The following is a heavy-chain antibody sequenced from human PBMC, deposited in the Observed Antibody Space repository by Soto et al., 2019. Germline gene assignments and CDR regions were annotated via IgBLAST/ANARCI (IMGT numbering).Heavy chain of an antibody. Sequence: QLQLQESGSGLVKPSQTLSLTCAVSGGSITSGGYYWSWIRQPHGKGLEWMGYIYNSGNTYYNPSLKSRVTISVDRSKNHFSLNLTSVTAADTAVYYCAVSGKAGMDVWGRGTTVTVSS. D-gene: IGHD3-10*01. V-gene: IGHV4-30-2*01. J-gene: IGHJ6*02. CDR1: GGSITSGGYY. CDR2: IYNSGNT. CDR3: AVSGKAGMDV.